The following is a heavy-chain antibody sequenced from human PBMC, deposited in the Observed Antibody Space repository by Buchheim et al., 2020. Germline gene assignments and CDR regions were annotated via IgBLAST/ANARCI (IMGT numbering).Heavy chain of an antibody. J-gene: IGHJ6*02. CDR2: MNPNSGNT. Sequence: QVQLVQSGAEVKKPGASVKVSCKASGYTFTSYDINWVRQATGQGLEWMGWMNPNSGNTGYAQKFQGRVTMTRNTSISTAYMELSSRRSEDTAVYYCARSVGPSSSLTLFRDPMDVWGQGTT. V-gene: IGHV1-8*01. CDR1: GYTFTSYD. D-gene: IGHD6-13*01. CDR3: ARSVGPSSSLTLFRDPMDV.